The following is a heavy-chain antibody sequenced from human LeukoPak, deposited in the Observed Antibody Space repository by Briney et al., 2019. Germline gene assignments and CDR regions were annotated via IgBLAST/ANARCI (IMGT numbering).Heavy chain of an antibody. CDR1: GGSISSSSYY. Sequence: AETLSLTCTVSGGSISSSSYYWGWIRQPPGKGLEWIGSIYYSGSTYYNPSLRSRVTISVDTSKNQFSLKLSSVTAADTAVYYCARRGYSYGLDYWGQGTLVTVSS. CDR2: IYYSGST. V-gene: IGHV4-39*01. J-gene: IGHJ4*02. CDR3: ARRGYSYGLDY. D-gene: IGHD5-18*01.